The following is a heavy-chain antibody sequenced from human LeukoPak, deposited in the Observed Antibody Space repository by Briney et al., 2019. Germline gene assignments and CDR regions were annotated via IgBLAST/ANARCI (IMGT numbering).Heavy chain of an antibody. CDR2: IYYSGST. D-gene: IGHD2-2*01. CDR3: ARMIRGSHIVVVPAATPLGYYYYMDV. CDR1: GGSISSYY. Sequence: SETLSLTCTVSGGSISSYYWSWIRQPPGKGLEWIGYIYYSGSTNYNPSLKSRVTISVDTSKNQFSLKLSSVTAADTAVYYCARMIRGSHIVVVPAATPLGYYYYMDVWGKGTTVTVSS. V-gene: IGHV4-59*01. J-gene: IGHJ6*03.